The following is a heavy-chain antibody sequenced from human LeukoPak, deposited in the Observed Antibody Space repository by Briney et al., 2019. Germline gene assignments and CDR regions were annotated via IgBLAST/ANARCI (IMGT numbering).Heavy chain of an antibody. D-gene: IGHD6-19*01. V-gene: IGHV1-2*02. CDR3: ARDGWHSPNY. Sequence: GASVKVSCKTSGYTFTDDYLHWVRQAPGQGLQWMGWINPNSGGANFAQKFQGRVTLTRDTFISTAYMELSSLRSDDTAVYYCARDGWHSPNYWGQGTQVTVSS. CDR2: INPNSGGA. CDR1: GYTFTDDY. J-gene: IGHJ4*02.